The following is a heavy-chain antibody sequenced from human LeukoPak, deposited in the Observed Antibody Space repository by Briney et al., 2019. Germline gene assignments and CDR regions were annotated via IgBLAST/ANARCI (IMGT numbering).Heavy chain of an antibody. V-gene: IGHV4-38-2*02. Sequence: SETLSLTCTVSGYSISSGYYWGWMRQPPGKGLEWIGSIYHSGSTYYNPSLKSRVTISVDTSKNQFSLKLSSVTAADTAVYYCARHSGGDYFDYWGQGTLVTVSS. J-gene: IGHJ4*02. CDR3: ARHSGGDYFDY. D-gene: IGHD3-10*01. CDR2: IYHSGST. CDR1: GYSISSGYY.